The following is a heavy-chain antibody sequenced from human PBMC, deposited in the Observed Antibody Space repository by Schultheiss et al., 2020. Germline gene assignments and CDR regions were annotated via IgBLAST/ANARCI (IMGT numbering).Heavy chain of an antibody. D-gene: IGHD6-25*01. Sequence: GGSLRLSCAASGLTSGTYWVHWVRQAPGKGLEWVAAIWYDGSKKYYADSVMGRFTISRDSSKNTVYLQMNSLRAEDTAVYYCARDPERSPEYWGQGTLVTVSS. J-gene: IGHJ4*02. V-gene: IGHV3-33*08. CDR2: IWYDGSKK. CDR3: ARDPERSPEY. CDR1: GLTSGTYW.